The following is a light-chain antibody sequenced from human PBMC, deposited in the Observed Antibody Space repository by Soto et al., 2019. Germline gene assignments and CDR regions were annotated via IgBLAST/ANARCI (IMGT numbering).Light chain of an antibody. V-gene: IGKV4-1*01. CDR3: QQYYDIPPT. J-gene: IGKJ1*01. Sequence: DIVMTQSPDSLAVSLGERATINCKSSQSVLYSSTNRNYLAWYQQKPGQPPNLLIYWASTRESGVPDRFSGSGSGTEFTLTISSLQAEDVAVYYCQQYYDIPPTFGQGTKVEIK. CDR1: QSVLYSSTNRNY. CDR2: WAS.